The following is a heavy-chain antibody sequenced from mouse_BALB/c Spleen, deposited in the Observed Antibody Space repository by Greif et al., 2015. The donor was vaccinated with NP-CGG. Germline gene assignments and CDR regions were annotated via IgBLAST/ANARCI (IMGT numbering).Heavy chain of an antibody. J-gene: IGHJ4*01. V-gene: IGHV1-7*01. CDR1: GYTFTSYW. CDR2: INPSTGYT. D-gene: IGHD2-3*01. CDR3: ARSRDGYFYYAMDY. Sequence: VQLQQSGAELAKPGASVKMPCKASGYTFTSYWMHWVKQRPGQGLEWIGYINPSTGYTEYNQKFKDKATLTADKSSSTAYMQLSSLTSEDSAVYYCARSRDGYFYYAMDYWGQGTSVTVSS.